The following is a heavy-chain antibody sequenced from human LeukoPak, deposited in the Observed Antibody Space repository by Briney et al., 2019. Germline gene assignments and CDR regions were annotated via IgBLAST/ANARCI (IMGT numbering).Heavy chain of an antibody. D-gene: IGHD2-2*01. CDR1: GGSFSGYY. J-gene: IGHJ4*02. CDR3: ARGRIVIIPARIDY. Sequence: SETLSLTCAVYGGSFSGYYWSWIRQPPGKGLEWIGEINHSGSTNYNPSLKSRVTISVDTSKNQFSLKLSSVTAADTAVYYCARGRIVIIPARIDYWGQGTLVTVSS. V-gene: IGHV4-34*01. CDR2: INHSGST.